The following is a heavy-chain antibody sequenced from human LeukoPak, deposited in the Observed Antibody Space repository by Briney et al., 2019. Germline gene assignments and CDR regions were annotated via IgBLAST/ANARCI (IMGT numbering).Heavy chain of an antibody. D-gene: IGHD2-21*02. Sequence: ASVKVSCKASGYTFTSYDINWVRQATGQGLEWMGWMNPNSGNTGYAQKFQGRVTMTRNTSISTAYMELSSLRSEDTAVYYCVRGRTEHIVVVTAIGNDAFDIWGQGTMVTVSS. CDR3: VRGRTEHIVVVTAIGNDAFDI. CDR2: MNPNSGNT. CDR1: GYTFTSYD. V-gene: IGHV1-8*01. J-gene: IGHJ3*02.